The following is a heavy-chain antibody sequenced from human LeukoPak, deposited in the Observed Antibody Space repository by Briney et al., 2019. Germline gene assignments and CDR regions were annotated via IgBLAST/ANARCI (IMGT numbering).Heavy chain of an antibody. CDR1: GGSISSSSYY. V-gene: IGHV4-39*01. CDR2: IYYSGST. J-gene: IGHJ3*02. D-gene: IGHD3-22*01. Sequence: PSETLSLTCTVSGGSISSSSYYWGWVRQPPGKGLEWIGSIYYSGSTYYNPSLKSRVTISVDTSKNQFSLKLSSVTAADTAVYYCARRDAYYYDSSGYSFDAFDIWGQGTMVTVSS. CDR3: ARRDAYYYDSSGYSFDAFDI.